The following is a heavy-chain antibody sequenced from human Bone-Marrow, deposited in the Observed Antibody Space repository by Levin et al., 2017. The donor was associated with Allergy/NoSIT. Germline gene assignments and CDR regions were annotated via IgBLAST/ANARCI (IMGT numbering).Heavy chain of an antibody. Sequence: GGSLRLSCAASGFTFRTYAMSWVRQAPGKGLEWLSGISGSGDGTFYADSAKGRVNISKDNSKNMVYLQLNSLRVEDTAVYYCARVGSGWCRNRGDCWGQGTLVTVSS. CDR2: ISGSGDGT. D-gene: IGHD6-19*01. CDR3: ARVGSGWCRNRGDC. J-gene: IGHJ4*02. CDR1: GFTFRTYA. V-gene: IGHV3-23*01.